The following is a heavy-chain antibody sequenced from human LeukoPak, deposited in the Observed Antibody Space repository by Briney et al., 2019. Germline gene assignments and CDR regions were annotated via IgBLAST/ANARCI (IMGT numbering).Heavy chain of an antibody. CDR2: ITASGTAM. CDR3: ASSGSYRFDY. D-gene: IGHD1-26*01. J-gene: IGHJ4*02. CDR1: GFTFSHYG. V-gene: IGHV3-48*02. Sequence: GGSLRLSCAASGFTFSHYGIHWVRQAPGKGLEWVSHITASGTAMFYADSVKGRFTISRDNAKNSLYLQMNSLRDEDTAVYYCASSGSYRFDYWGQGTLVTVSS.